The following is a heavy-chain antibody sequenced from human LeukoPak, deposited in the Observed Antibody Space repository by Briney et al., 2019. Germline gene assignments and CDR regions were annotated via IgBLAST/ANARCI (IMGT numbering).Heavy chain of an antibody. V-gene: IGHV3-53*01. J-gene: IGHJ4*02. CDR2: ICSGGST. D-gene: IGHD5-18*01. Sequence: GGSLRLSCAASGFTVSSDYMTWVRQAPGKGLEWVSVICSGGSTYYADSVKGRFTISRDNSKNTVYLQLNNLRVEDTAVYYCARYHTALNYWGQGTLVTASS. CDR3: ARYHTALNY. CDR1: GFTVSSDY.